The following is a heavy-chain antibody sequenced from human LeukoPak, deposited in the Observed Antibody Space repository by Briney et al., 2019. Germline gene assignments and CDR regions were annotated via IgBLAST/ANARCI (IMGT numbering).Heavy chain of an antibody. V-gene: IGHV4-59*01. CDR2: IYYSGPT. CDR3: ARGVYXAAAQYXY. Sequence: SETLSLTCTVSGGSISNYYWSWIRQPPGKGLEWIGYIYYSGPTNYNPSLKSRVTISVDKSKNQFSLKLHSVTDADTAVYYCARGVYXAAAQYXYWGQGTLVTV. J-gene: IGHJ4*02. CDR1: GGSISNYY. D-gene: IGHD6-13*01.